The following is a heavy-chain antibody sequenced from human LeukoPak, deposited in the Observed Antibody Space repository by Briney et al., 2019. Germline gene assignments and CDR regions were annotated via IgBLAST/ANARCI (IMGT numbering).Heavy chain of an antibody. CDR1: GYTFTSYG. Sequence: ASVKVSCKASGYTFTSYGISWVRQAPGQGLEWMGGIIPIFGTANYAQKFQGRVTITADESTSTAYMELSSLRSEDTAVYYCARAVVVVAAPRDYYYYGMDVWGKGTTVTVSS. D-gene: IGHD2-15*01. CDR2: IIPIFGTA. J-gene: IGHJ6*04. V-gene: IGHV1-69*13. CDR3: ARAVVVVAAPRDYYYYGMDV.